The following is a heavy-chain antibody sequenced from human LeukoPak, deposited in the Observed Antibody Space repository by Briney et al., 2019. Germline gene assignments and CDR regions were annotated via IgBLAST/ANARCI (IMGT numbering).Heavy chain of an antibody. CDR3: ARDWADNSDYPGNY. CDR2: ISYDGSNK. J-gene: IGHJ4*02. Sequence: PGGSLRLSCAASGFTFSSYAMHWVRQAPGKGLEWVAVISYDGSNKYYADSVKGRFTISRDNSKNTLYLQTNSLRTEDTAVYYCARDWADNSDYPGNYWGQGTLVTVSS. V-gene: IGHV3-30*04. CDR1: GFTFSSYA. D-gene: IGHD3-22*01.